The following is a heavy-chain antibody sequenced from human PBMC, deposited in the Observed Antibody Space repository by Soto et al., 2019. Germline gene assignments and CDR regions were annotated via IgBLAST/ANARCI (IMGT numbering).Heavy chain of an antibody. CDR3: ARDRNSNGWYPNDAFDI. J-gene: IGHJ3*02. V-gene: IGHV1-3*01. CDR2: MNAGNGNT. D-gene: IGHD6-13*01. CDR1: GYAFTTYA. Sequence: QVQLVQSGAEVKKPGASVKVSCKASGYAFTTYAMHWVRQAPGQRPEWMGWMNAGNGNTKYSQKFQGRVTITRDTSASTAYMELSSLRSEDTAVYYCARDRNSNGWYPNDAFDIWGQGTMVTVSS.